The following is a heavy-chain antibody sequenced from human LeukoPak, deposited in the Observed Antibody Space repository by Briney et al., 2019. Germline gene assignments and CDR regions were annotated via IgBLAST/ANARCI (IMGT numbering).Heavy chain of an antibody. D-gene: IGHD4-11*01. J-gene: IGHJ6*02. CDR1: GFTFSSYS. CDR2: ISSSSSYI. Sequence: GGSLRLSCAASGFTFSSYSMNWVHQAPGKGLEWVSSISSSSSYIYYADSVKGRFTISRDNAKNSLYLQMNSLRAEDTAVYYCAREYDYSNHDLNYYYYYGMDDWGQGTTVTVSS. CDR3: AREYDYSNHDLNYYYYYGMDD. V-gene: IGHV3-21*01.